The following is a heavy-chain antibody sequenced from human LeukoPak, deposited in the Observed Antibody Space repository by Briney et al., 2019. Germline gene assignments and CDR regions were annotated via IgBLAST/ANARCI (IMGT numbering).Heavy chain of an antibody. Sequence: PGGSLRLSCAASGFTLSNYGMSWVRQAPGKGLEWVSAISRSGTDTYYADSVKGRFTISRDNSRNTLYLQMNSLRAEDTAVYFCALYCSGGSCYSIGGAFAIWGGRTLVTVSS. CDR3: ALYCSGGSCYSIGGAFAI. CDR1: GFTLSNYG. CDR2: ISRSGTDT. V-gene: IGHV3-23*01. D-gene: IGHD2-15*01. J-gene: IGHJ3*02.